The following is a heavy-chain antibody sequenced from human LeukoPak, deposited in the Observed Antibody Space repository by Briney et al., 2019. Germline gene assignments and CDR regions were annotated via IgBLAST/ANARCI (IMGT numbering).Heavy chain of an antibody. V-gene: IGHV3-7*01. CDR1: GFTFSSYW. CDR3: ARIYSSSHYYYYYYMDV. Sequence: PGGSLTLSCAASGFTFSSYWMSWVRQAPGKGLEWVANIKQDGSEKYYVDSVKGRFTISRDIAKNSLYLQMNSLRAEDTAVYYCARIYSSSHYYYYYYMDVWGKGTAVTVSS. J-gene: IGHJ6*03. D-gene: IGHD6-13*01. CDR2: IKQDGSEK.